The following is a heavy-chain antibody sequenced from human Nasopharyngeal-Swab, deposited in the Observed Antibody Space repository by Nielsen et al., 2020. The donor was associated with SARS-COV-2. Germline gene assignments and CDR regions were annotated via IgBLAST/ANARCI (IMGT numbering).Heavy chain of an antibody. CDR3: ARDIDDYVWGSYFDY. D-gene: IGHD3-16*01. CDR2: ISDSGGST. V-gene: IGHV3-23*01. Sequence: GGSLRLSCAASGFTFSSYAMSWVRQAPGKGLEWVSAISDSGGSTYYADSVKGRFTISRDNSKNTLYLQMNSLRAEDTAVYYCARDIDDYVWGSYFDYWGQGTLVTVSS. CDR1: GFTFSSYA. J-gene: IGHJ4*02.